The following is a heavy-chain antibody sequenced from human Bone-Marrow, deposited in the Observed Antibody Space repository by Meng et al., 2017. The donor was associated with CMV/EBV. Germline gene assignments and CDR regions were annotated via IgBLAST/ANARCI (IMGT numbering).Heavy chain of an antibody. CDR1: GAYIGRSY. V-gene: IGHV4-59*12. CDR2: ISHTGDT. D-gene: IGHD3-22*01. J-gene: IGHJ3*01. CDR3: AGPDYMGDSPHDPFDF. Sequence: SETLSLTCTVSGAYIGRSYWSWNRRPPGKGLEYIAYISHTGDTNYNPSFKGRVTISMDTSKNQFSLILTSVTAADTAVYFCAGPDYMGDSPHDPFDFWGQGTMVTVSS.